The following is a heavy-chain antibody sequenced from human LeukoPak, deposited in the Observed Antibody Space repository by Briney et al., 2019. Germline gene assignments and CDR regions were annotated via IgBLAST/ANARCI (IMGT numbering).Heavy chain of an antibody. J-gene: IGHJ6*03. Sequence: GESLKISCKGSGYSFTSYWIGWVRQMPGKGLGWMGIIYPGDSDTRYSPSFQGQVTISADKSISTAYLQWSSLKASDTAMYYCARHLTASSGYDLGSYYYYYYMDVWGKGTTVTISS. D-gene: IGHD5-12*01. CDR2: IYPGDSDT. CDR1: GYSFTSYW. V-gene: IGHV5-51*01. CDR3: ARHLTASSGYDLGSYYYYYYMDV.